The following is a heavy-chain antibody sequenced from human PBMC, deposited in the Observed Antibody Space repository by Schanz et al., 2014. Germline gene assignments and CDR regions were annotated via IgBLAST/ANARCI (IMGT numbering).Heavy chain of an antibody. D-gene: IGHD2-21*01. V-gene: IGHV1-2*06. Sequence: QVHLVQSGSEVKKPGASVKVSCKASRYPFTAYYMHWVRQAPGQGLEWMGRINPNSGDTNYAQKFQGRVTMTRDTSTSTAYMELSRLRSDDTAIYYCARIAGGMDVWGQGTTVTVSS. CDR2: INPNSGDT. CDR3: ARIAGGMDV. CDR1: RYPFTAYY. J-gene: IGHJ6*02.